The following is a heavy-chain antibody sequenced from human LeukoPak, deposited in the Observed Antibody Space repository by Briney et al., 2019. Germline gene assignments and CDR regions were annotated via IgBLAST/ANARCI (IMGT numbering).Heavy chain of an antibody. J-gene: IGHJ4*02. V-gene: IGHV3-23*01. CDR3: ARDLPVGDYFDY. Sequence: GSLRLSCAASGLTFSTYAMSWVRQAPGKGLEWVSTISGNGGATYYADSVKGRFTLSRDNSENTLYPQMNSPRADDTAVYYCARDLPVGDYFDYWGQGTLVTVSS. CDR2: ISGNGGAT. D-gene: IGHD2-8*02. CDR1: GLTFSTYA.